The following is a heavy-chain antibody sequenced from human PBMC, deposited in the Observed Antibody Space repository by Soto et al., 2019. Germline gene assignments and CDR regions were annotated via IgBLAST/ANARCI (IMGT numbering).Heavy chain of an antibody. CDR3: ARSGSYSWLPY. CDR1: GFTFSSYA. V-gene: IGHV3-23*01. J-gene: IGHJ4*02. D-gene: IGHD1-26*01. Sequence: EVQLLESGGGLEQPGGSLRLSCAASGFTFSSYALSWVRQAPGRGLEWVSSISPSGDTYYADSVKGRFTLSRDNSKNTMYLQMNSLKAEDTALYFCARSGSYSWLPYWGQGTLVTVSS. CDR2: ISPSGDT.